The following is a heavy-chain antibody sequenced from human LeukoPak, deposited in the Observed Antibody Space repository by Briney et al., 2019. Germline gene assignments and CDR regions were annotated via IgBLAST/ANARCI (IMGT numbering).Heavy chain of an antibody. J-gene: IGHJ5*02. CDR3: ARLRLAVSGTPWDWFDP. D-gene: IGHD6-19*01. Sequence: PSETLSLTCTVSGGSISSDFWTWIRQPPGKGLEWIGYIYYSGRTNYNPSLKSRVTISVDTSRNQFSLKLSSVTAADTAVYYCARLRLAVSGTPWDWFDPWGQGTLVTVSS. CDR2: IYYSGRT. CDR1: GGSISSDF. V-gene: IGHV4-59*08.